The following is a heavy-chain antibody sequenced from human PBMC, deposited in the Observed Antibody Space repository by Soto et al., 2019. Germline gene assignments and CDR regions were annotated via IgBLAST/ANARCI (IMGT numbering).Heavy chain of an antibody. CDR3: ARGFHGDYSYYFDY. J-gene: IGHJ4*02. V-gene: IGHV4-30-4*01. D-gene: IGHD4-17*01. Sequence: SETVSLTCTVSGGSISSGDYYWGWIRQPPGKGLEWIGYIYYSGSTYYNPSLKSRVTISVDTSKNQFSLKLSSVTAADTAVYYCARGFHGDYSYYFDYWGQGTLVTVSS. CDR2: IYYSGST. CDR1: GGSISSGDYY.